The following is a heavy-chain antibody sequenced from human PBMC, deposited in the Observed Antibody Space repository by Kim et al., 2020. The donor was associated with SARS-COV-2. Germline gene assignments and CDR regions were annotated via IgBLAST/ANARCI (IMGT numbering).Heavy chain of an antibody. V-gene: IGHV1-18*01. D-gene: IGHD3-10*01. CDR1: NYSFSNHG. CDR2: ISIANGDT. CDR3: ARAGTMVRRVITHYYGMDV. J-gene: IGHJ6*02. Sequence: ASVKVSCKASNYSFSNHGISWVRQAPGQGLEWMGWISIANGDTRYAQNFQGRVTVTTDTSTSTAYVELRSLTSDDTAVYYCARAGTMVRRVITHYYGMDVWGQGTTVTVSS.